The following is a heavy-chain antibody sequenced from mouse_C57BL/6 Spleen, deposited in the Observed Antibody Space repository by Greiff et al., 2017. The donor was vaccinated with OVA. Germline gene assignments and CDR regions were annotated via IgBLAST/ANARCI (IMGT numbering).Heavy chain of an antibody. Sequence: VQLKESGPELVKPGASVNISCKASGYSFTGYYMHWVKQSSEKSLEWIGEINPSTGGTSYNQKFKGKATLTVDKSSSTAYMQLKSLTSEDSAVYYCARGGGTTVEGYYAMDYWGQGTSVTVSS. V-gene: IGHV1-43*01. CDR1: GYSFTGYY. CDR3: ARGGGTTVEGYYAMDY. D-gene: IGHD1-1*01. J-gene: IGHJ4*01. CDR2: INPSTGGT.